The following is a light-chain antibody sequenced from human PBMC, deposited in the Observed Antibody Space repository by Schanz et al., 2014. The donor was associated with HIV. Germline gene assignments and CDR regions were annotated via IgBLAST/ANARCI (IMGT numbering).Light chain of an antibody. CDR2: DVT. CDR1: NSDIGTYNY. J-gene: IGLJ2*01. CDR3: TSYAGYGAPALVV. V-gene: IGLV2-14*01. Sequence: QSALTQPASVSGSPGQSITLSCTGTNSDIGTYNYVSWYQQHPGKAPKLLIFDVTNRPSGISNRFSASKSGSAASLTIFALQTEDEADYYCTSYAGYGAPALVVFGGGTNLTVL.